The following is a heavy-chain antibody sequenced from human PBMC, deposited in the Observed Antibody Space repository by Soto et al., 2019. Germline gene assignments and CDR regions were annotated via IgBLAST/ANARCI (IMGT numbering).Heavy chain of an antibody. CDR2: IRGSGGST. CDR3: EKDSITVTMRGAFDI. J-gene: IGHJ3*02. V-gene: IGHV3-23*01. CDR1: GFTFSSHA. D-gene: IGHD4-17*01. Sequence: EVQLLESGGGLVQPGGSLRLSCAASGFTFSSHAMSWVRQAPGKGLEWVSAIRGSGGSTYYAYSVKGRFNFSSDNAKNTLYLQMHSLRADDSAVYYCEKDSITVTMRGAFDIWGQGTIVTVSS.